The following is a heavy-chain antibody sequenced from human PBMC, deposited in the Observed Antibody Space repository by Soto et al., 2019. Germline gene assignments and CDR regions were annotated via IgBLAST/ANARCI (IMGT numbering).Heavy chain of an antibody. CDR3: ARDRLEEFYYYGMDV. Sequence: SETPPPTCTLAGRSNSSYYLSWIRHPPGKGLEWIGYIYYSGSTNYNPSLESRVTISVDTSKNQFSLKLSSVTAADTAVYYCARDRLEEFYYYGMDVWGQGTTVTVS. CDR1: GRSNSSYY. CDR2: IYYSGST. D-gene: IGHD1-1*01. J-gene: IGHJ6*02. V-gene: IGHV4-59*01.